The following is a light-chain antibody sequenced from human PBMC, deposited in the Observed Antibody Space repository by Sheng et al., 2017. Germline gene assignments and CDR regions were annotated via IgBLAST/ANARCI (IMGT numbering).Light chain of an antibody. V-gene: IGKV1-39*01. J-gene: IGKJ3*01. Sequence: DIQMTQSPSSLSASVGDSVTISCRASQTIANYLNWYQHRPGKAPRLLIYAASSLHSGVPSKFSGSGSGTDFTLTIRNLQPEDVATYYCQSSTTPFFSFGPGTTVNVK. CDR3: QSSTTPFFS. CDR2: AAS. CDR1: QTIANY.